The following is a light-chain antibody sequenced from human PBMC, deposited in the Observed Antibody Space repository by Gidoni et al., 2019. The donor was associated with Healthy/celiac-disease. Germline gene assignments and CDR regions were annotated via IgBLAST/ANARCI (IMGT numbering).Light chain of an antibody. CDR3: QQYYSTPRT. J-gene: IGKJ1*01. CDR2: WAS. Sequence: DIVMTQSPDSLAVSLGERATINCKSSQSVLYSSNNKNYLSWYQQKPGQPPKLLIYWASTRESWVPDRFSGSGSGTEFTLTISSLQAEDVAVYYFQQYYSTPRTFGQGTKVEIK. V-gene: IGKV4-1*01. CDR1: QSVLYSSNNKNY.